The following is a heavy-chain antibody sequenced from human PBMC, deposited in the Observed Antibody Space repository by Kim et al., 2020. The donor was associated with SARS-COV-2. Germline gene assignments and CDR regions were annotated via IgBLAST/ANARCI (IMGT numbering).Heavy chain of an antibody. CDR1: GGSISSGSYY. Sequence: SETLSLTCTVSGGSISSGSYYWSWIRQPAGKGLEWIGRIYTSGSTNYNPSLKSRVTISVDTSKNQFSLKLSSVTAADTAVYYCARLQGGLGSGKNWFDPWGQGTLVTVSS. J-gene: IGHJ5*02. V-gene: IGHV4-61*02. CDR3: ARLQGGLGSGKNWFDP. CDR2: IYTSGST. D-gene: IGHD3-10*01.